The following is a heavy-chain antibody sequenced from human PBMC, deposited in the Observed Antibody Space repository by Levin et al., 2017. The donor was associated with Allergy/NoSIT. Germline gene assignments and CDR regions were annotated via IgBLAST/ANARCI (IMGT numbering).Heavy chain of an antibody. J-gene: IGHJ4*02. CDR1: GFTFSTYG. CDR3: AKSRAPGTNHFDY. V-gene: IGHV3-30*18. D-gene: IGHD2-8*01. Sequence: QSGGSLRLSCAASGFTFSTYGMQWVRQAPGKGLEWVAVTSHDGTNENYADSVKGRFTISRDNSKNMVHLQMNSLRPEDSAVYYCAKSRAPGTNHFDYWGQGTLVAVSS. CDR2: TSHDGTNE.